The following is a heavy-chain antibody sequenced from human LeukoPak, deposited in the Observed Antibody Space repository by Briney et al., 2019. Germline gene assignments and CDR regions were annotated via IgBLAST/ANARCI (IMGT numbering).Heavy chain of an antibody. CDR3: ARNGNYEYYFDY. J-gene: IGHJ4*02. CDR2: IYYSGST. D-gene: IGHD4-11*01. Sequence: SETLSLTCTVSGDSIRSYYWSWIRQPPGKGLEWIGYIYYSGSTNYNPSLKSRVTISVDTSKNQFSLKLSSVTAADTAVYYCARNGNYEYYFDYWGQGTLVTVSS. V-gene: IGHV4-59*01. CDR1: GDSIRSYY.